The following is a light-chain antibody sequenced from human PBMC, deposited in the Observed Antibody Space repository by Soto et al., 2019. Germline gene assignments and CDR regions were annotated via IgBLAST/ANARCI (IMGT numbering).Light chain of an antibody. CDR3: QQYGSSAWT. V-gene: IGKV3-20*01. CDR1: QSVSSSY. J-gene: IGKJ1*01. CDR2: GAS. Sequence: EIVLTQSPGTLSLSPGERATLSCRASQSVSSSYLAWYQQKPGQAPRLLIYGASSRATGIQDRFSGSGSGTEFTLTISRLEPEDFAVYYCQQYGSSAWTFGQGTKVEIK.